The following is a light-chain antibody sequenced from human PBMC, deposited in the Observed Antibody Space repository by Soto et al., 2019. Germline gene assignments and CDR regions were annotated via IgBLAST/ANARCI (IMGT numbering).Light chain of an antibody. J-gene: IGKJ3*01. CDR2: GAS. CDR3: QQYGTSLFT. V-gene: IGKV3-20*01. CDR1: QSVSSSY. Sequence: EIVLTQSPGTLSLSPGERATLSCRASQSVSSSYLAWYQQKPGQAPRLLIYGASSRATGIPDSFSGSGSGTDFTLTISRLEPEDFAVYYWQQYGTSLFTCGPGTKVDIK.